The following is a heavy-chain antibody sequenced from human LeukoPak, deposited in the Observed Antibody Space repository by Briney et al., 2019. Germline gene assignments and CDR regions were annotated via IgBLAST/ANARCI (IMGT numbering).Heavy chain of an antibody. CDR3: ARVKATIPFDY. D-gene: IGHD5-12*01. V-gene: IGHV1-2*02. Sequence: ASVKVSCKTSGYTFTGYYMHWVRQAPGQGLEWMGWTIPNSGGTNYAQKFQGRVTLTRDTSISTAYMELSRLTSDDTAVYYCARVKATIPFDYWGQGTLVTVSS. CDR1: GYTFTGYY. CDR2: TIPNSGGT. J-gene: IGHJ4*02.